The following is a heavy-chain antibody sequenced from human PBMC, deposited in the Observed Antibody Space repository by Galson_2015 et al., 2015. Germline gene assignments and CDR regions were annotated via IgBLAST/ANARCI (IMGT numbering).Heavy chain of an antibody. D-gene: IGHD3-10*01. V-gene: IGHV4-59*01. J-gene: IGHJ4*02. CDR3: AKDKIFRGYGGFDY. CDR1: GGSISSYY. CDR2: IYYSGST. Sequence: LSLTCTVSGGSISSYYWSWIRQPPGKGLEWIGYIYYSGSTNYNPSLKSRVTISVDTSKNQFSLKLSSVTAADTALYYCAKDKIFRGYGGFDYWGQGTLVTVSS.